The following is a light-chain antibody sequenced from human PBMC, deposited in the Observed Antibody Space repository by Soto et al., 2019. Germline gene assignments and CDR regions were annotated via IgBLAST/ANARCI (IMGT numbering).Light chain of an antibody. CDR2: STN. V-gene: IGLV8-61*01. J-gene: IGLJ2*01. CDR3: MLYMGGGLVV. CDR1: SGSVSTTYY. Sequence: QTVVTQEPSFSVSPGGTVTLTCGLTSGSVSTTYYPSWYQQTPGQAPRTLIYSTNIRSSGVPDRFSGSILGNKAALTITGAQADDESDYHCMLYMGGGLVVFGRGTQLTVL.